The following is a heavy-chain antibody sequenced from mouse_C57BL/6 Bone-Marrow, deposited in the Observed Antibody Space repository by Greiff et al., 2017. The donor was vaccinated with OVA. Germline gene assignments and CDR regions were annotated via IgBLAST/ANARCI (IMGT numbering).Heavy chain of an antibody. CDR2: ISNLAYSI. D-gene: IGHD1-1*01. V-gene: IGHV5-15*01. Sequence: EVKLQESGGGLVQPGGSLKLSCAASGFTFSDYGMAWVRQAPRKGPEWVAFISNLAYSIYYADPVTGRFTISRENAKNTLYLEMSSLRSEDTAMYYCARQPRTTVGESYAMDYWGQGTSVTVSS. J-gene: IGHJ4*01. CDR3: ARQPRTTVGESYAMDY. CDR1: GFTFSDYG.